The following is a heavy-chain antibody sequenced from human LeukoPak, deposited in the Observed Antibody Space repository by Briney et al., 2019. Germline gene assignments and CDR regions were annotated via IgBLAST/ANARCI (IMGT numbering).Heavy chain of an antibody. CDR3: ARDTRTIDY. CDR1: GFTFSSYA. J-gene: IGHJ4*02. D-gene: IGHD1-26*01. Sequence: PGGSLRLSCAASGFTFSSYAMSWARQAPGKGLEWVSAISGSGGSTYYADSVKGRFTISRDNAKNSLFLQMNSLRAEDTAVYYCARDTRTIDYWGQGTLVTVSS. V-gene: IGHV3-23*01. CDR2: ISGSGGST.